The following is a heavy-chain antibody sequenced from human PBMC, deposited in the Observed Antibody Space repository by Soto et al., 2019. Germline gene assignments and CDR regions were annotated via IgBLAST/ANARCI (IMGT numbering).Heavy chain of an antibody. CDR1: GFTVGTYS. J-gene: IGHJ3*01. D-gene: IGHD4-17*01. CDR2: ISTSGEYI. Sequence: EVQLVESGGGLVKPGGSLRLSCAASGFTVGTYSMNWVRQAPGKGLEWVSSISTSGEYIYYADSVKGRATISRDNAKNSLYLQMNSLRAEDTAVYYCARPLNDFGDYTDAFDVWGQGPLVTVSS. V-gene: IGHV3-21*01. CDR3: ARPLNDFGDYTDAFDV.